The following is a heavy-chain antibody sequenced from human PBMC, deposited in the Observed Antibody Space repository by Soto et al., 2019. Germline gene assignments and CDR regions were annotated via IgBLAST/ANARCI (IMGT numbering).Heavy chain of an antibody. D-gene: IGHD6-19*01. CDR3: AQILFGRSVAGGYFYMDV. CDR1: GFSLASGKVG. Sequence: HVTLKESGPVLVKPTETLTLTCTVSGFSLASGKVGVTWIRQPPGKALEWLAHIFSNVEKSYRTSLKDRLTIPEDTSKSQVFLTMTNVDPVDTATYYCAQILFGRSVAGGYFYMDVWGKGTTVTVSS. J-gene: IGHJ6*03. V-gene: IGHV2-26*01. CDR2: IFSNVEK.